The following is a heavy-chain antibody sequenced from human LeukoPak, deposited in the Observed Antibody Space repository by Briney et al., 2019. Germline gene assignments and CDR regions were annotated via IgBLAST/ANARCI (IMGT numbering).Heavy chain of an antibody. CDR2: ISYDGSNK. CDR1: RFTFSSYA. CDR3: AKDPYYYGSGSYYNVDY. D-gene: IGHD3-10*01. J-gene: IGHJ4*02. Sequence: GGSLRLSCAASRFTFSSYAMHWVRQAPGKGLEWVAVISYDGSNKYYAESVKGRFTISRDNSKNTLYLQMNSLRAEDTAVYYCAKDPYYYGSGSYYNVDYWGQGTLVTVSS. V-gene: IGHV3-30*04.